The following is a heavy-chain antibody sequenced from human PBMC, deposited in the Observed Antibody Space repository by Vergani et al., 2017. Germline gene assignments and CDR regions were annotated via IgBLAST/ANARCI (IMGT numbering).Heavy chain of an antibody. CDR3: ARGALRDGYIPGDY. D-gene: IGHD5-24*01. CDR1: GYTFTSYA. J-gene: IGHJ4*02. V-gene: IGHV1-3*01. Sequence: QVQLVQSGAEVKKPGASVKVSCKASGYTFTSYAMHWVRQAPGQRLEWMGWINAGNGNTKYSQKFQGRVTITRDTSASTAYLELSSVRSEDTAVYYCARGALRDGYIPGDYWGQGAL. CDR2: INAGNGNT.